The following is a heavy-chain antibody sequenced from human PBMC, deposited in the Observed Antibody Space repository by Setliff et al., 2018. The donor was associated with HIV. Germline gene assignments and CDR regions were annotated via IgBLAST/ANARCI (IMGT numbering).Heavy chain of an antibody. Sequence: SETLSLTCAVSGGSIISSNWWSWVRQPPGKGLEWIGEIYHSGSTNNTPSLKRRATISVDKSKNQFSLNLRSVTAADTAGYYCAREAQYSSSWSGRRVTWFDAWGQGTPVTVSS. CDR2: IYHSGST. CDR3: AREAQYSSSWSGRRVTWFDA. J-gene: IGHJ5*02. V-gene: IGHV4-4*02. CDR1: GGSIISSNW. D-gene: IGHD6-13*01.